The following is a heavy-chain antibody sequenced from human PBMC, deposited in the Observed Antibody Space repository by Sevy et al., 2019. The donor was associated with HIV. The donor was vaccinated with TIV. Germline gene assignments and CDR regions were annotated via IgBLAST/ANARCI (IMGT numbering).Heavy chain of an antibody. CDR2: ISSSSSYI. V-gene: IGHV3-21*01. Sequence: GGSLRLSCAASGFTFSSYSMNWVRQAPGKGLEWVSSISSSSSYIYYADSVKGQFTISRDNAKNSLYLQMNSLRAEDTAVYYCARGKTPDSSGYYYYYYGMDVWGQGTTVTVSS. CDR1: GFTFSSYS. J-gene: IGHJ6*02. CDR3: ARGKTPDSSGYYYYYYGMDV. D-gene: IGHD3-22*01.